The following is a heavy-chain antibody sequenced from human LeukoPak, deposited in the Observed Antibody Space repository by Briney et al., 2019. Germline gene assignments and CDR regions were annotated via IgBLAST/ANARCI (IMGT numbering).Heavy chain of an antibody. V-gene: IGHV4-59*08. CDR2: IYYSGST. Sequence: SETLSLTCTVSGGPISSYYWSWIRQPPGKGLEWIGYIYYSGSTNYNPSLKSRVTISVDTSKNQFSLKLSSVTAADTAVYYCARLRGSVSWYFDLWGRGTLVTVSS. CDR1: GGPISSYY. CDR3: ARLRGSVSWYFDL. D-gene: IGHD3-10*01. J-gene: IGHJ2*01.